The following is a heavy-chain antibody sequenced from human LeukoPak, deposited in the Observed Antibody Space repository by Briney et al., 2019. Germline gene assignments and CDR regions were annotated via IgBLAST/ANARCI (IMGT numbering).Heavy chain of an antibody. CDR2: MWYDGSNK. CDR1: GFTVSSSY. V-gene: IGHV3-33*08. CDR3: ARDEVTTPRD. Sequence: PGGSLRLSCAASGFTVSSSYMNWVRQAPGKGLEWVAVMWYDGSNKYYADSVKGRFTISRDNSKNTLYLQMHSLRAEDTAVYYCARDEVTTPRDWGQGTLVTVSS. J-gene: IGHJ4*02. D-gene: IGHD4-17*01.